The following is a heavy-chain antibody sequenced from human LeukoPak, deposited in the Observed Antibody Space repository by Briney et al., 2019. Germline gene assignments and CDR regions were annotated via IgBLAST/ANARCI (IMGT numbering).Heavy chain of an antibody. CDR2: IYYSGST. V-gene: IGHV4-39*01. CDR3: ASLEWELLREYYYYYMDV. D-gene: IGHD1-26*01. Sequence: SETLSLTCTVSGGSISSSSYYWGWIRHPPGKGLEWIGSIYYSGSTYYNPSRKSRLTISVDTSKNPFSLTLISLTAADTAVYYCASLEWELLREYYYYYMDVWGKGTTVTISS. J-gene: IGHJ6*03. CDR1: GGSISSSSYY.